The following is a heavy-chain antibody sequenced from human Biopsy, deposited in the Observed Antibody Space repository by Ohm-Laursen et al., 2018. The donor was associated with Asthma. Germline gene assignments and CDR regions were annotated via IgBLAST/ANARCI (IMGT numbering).Heavy chain of an antibody. CDR1: GFTLSSYA. Sequence: GSLRLSCAATGFTLSSYAIHWVRQAPGKGLEWVSVISGGGGTIDYADSVKGRFTISRNISTNTVYLQMDSLRADDTAVYYCAKVGHGYGDYVGYLDPWGQGTLVTVSS. D-gene: IGHD4-17*01. V-gene: IGHV3-23*01. CDR3: AKVGHGYGDYVGYLDP. J-gene: IGHJ5*02. CDR2: ISGGGGTI.